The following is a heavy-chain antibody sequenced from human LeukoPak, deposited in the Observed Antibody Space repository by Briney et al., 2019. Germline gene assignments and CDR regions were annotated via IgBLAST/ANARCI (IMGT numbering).Heavy chain of an antibody. CDR2: INESGGTT. CDR1: GFTFSSYA. D-gene: IGHD3-16*02. CDR3: AKADSTSLNWFDP. Sequence: PGGSLRLSCAASGFTFSSYAMAWVRQAPGKGLEWVSVINESGGTTYYAAFVKGRFTISRDSSKNTLYLQLSSLRAEDTALYYCAKADSTSLNWFDPWGQGTLVTVSS. J-gene: IGHJ5*02. V-gene: IGHV3-23*01.